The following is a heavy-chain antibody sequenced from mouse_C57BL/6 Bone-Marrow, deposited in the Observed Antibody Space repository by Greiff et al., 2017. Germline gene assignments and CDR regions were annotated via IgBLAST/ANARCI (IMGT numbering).Heavy chain of an antibody. CDR2: ISDGGSYT. J-gene: IGHJ4*01. CDR1: GFTFSSYA. D-gene: IGHD1-1*01. Sequence: EVQGVESGGGLVKPGGSLKLSCAASGFTFSSYAMSWVRQTPEKRLEWVATISDGGSYTYYPDNVKGRFTISRDNAKNNLYLQMSQLKAEDTAMYYCGRKDYCGSSYAMDYWGQGTSVTVSS. CDR3: GRKDYCGSSYAMDY. V-gene: IGHV5-4*01.